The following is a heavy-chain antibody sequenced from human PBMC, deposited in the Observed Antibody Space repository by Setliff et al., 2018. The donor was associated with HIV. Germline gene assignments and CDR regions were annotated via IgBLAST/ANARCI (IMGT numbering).Heavy chain of an antibody. V-gene: IGHV4-31*03. J-gene: IGHJ4*02. Sequence: PSETLSLTCTVSGVSISSGGYYWNWIRKHPGKGLEWIGYISSRGSTYYNPSLKSRITMSVDTSQNQVSLKLSSVTAADTAVYFCARLEKLDDISYFDYWGQGTLVTVSS. CDR3: ARLEKLDDISYFDY. D-gene: IGHD3-3*02. CDR2: ISSRGST. CDR1: GVSISSGGYY.